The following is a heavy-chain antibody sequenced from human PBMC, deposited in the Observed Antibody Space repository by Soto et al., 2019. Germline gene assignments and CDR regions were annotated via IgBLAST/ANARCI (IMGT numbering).Heavy chain of an antibody. Sequence: GESLKISCKGSVYSFTSYWIGWVRQMPGKGLEWMGIIYPADSDTRYSPSFQGQVAISADKSITTVYLQWSSLKASDTAMYYCARQLGAGAVAVYWGQGTLVTVSS. J-gene: IGHJ4*02. V-gene: IGHV5-51*01. CDR3: ARQLGAGAVAVY. D-gene: IGHD6-19*01. CDR2: IYPADSDT. CDR1: VYSFTSYW.